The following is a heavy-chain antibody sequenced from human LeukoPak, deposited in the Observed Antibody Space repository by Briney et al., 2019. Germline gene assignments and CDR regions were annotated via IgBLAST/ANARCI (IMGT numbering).Heavy chain of an antibody. Sequence: ASVKVSCKASGYTFTGNYIHWVRQAPGQGLEWMGVINPSGGSTAYAQQFQGRVTMTRDTSTSTVYMELSSLRSEDTAVYYCARHSLIGTTPFDYWGQGTLVTVSS. CDR2: INPSGGST. J-gene: IGHJ4*02. D-gene: IGHD1-20*01. CDR3: ARHSLIGTTPFDY. V-gene: IGHV1-46*01. CDR1: GYTFTGNY.